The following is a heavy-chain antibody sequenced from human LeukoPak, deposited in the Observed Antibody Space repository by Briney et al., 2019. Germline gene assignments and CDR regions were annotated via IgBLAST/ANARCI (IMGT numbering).Heavy chain of an antibody. CDR3: ARTRSGSYAFDI. V-gene: IGHV4-39*01. J-gene: IGHJ3*02. D-gene: IGHD3-10*01. CDR1: GGSISSSNYH. CDR2: IYYSGST. Sequence: TPSETLSLTCTVSGGSISSSNYHWGWIRQPPGKGLEWIGNIYYSGSTYYNPSLKSRVTISVGTSKNQFSLKLTSVTAADTAVYYCARTRSGSYAFDIWGQGTMVTVSS.